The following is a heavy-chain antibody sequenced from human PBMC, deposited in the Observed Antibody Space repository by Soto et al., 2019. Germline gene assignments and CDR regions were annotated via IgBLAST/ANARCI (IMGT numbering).Heavy chain of an antibody. CDR2: ISYDGSNK. Sequence: QVQLVESGGGVVQPGRSLRLSCAASGFTFSSYAMHWVRQAPGKGLEWVAVISYDGSNKYYADSVKGRFTISRDNSKNTMDLHMNSTRAEDTAVYYCARVPSVGKYSYDHHYYHGLAVWGKGTTVTVSS. CDR1: GFTFSSYA. CDR3: ARVPSVGKYSYDHHYYHGLAV. J-gene: IGHJ6*04. D-gene: IGHD5-18*01. V-gene: IGHV3-30-3*01.